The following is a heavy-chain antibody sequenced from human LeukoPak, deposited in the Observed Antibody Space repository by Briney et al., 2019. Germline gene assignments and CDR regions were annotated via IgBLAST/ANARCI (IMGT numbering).Heavy chain of an antibody. CDR1: GGSISSYY. CDR2: IYPNGST. V-gene: IGHV4-59*01. CDR3: ARDVRRALRFNNFYPYFGMDV. D-gene: IGHD3-16*01. Sequence: PSETLSLTCTVSGGSISSYYWSWIRQSPGKGLEWIGCIYPNGSTSYNSSLKSRVTISLDTSKKQVSLMLNSVTAADTAVYYCARDVRRALRFNNFYPYFGMDVWGKGTTVIVST. J-gene: IGHJ6*04.